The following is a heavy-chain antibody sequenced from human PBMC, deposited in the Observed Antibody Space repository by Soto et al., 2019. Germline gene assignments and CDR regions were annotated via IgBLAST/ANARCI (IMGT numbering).Heavy chain of an antibody. Sequence: EVKLLQSGGGFVQPGGSLRLSCAASGFTFGNYAMIWVRQAPGKGLEWVSGISGAGASTFYSDSVRGRFTISRDNTKNILYLEVTDIGVEDTAVYYCAKEVERPEHWGQGARVTVSS. CDR1: GFTFGNYA. J-gene: IGHJ1*01. CDR2: ISGAGAST. CDR3: AKEVERPEH. V-gene: IGHV3-23*01.